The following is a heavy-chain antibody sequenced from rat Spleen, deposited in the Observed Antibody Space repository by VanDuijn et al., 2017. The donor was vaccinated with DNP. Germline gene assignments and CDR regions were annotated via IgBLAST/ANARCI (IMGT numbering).Heavy chain of an antibody. D-gene: IGHD4-6*01. CDR3: ATNWKLGFWYFDF. CDR2: ISPSGGST. Sequence: EVQLVESGGGLVQPGRSLKLSCAASGFTFSNYDMAWVRQAPTKGLEWVASISPSGGSTYYRDSVKGRFTVSRDNTKSALYLQMDSLRSEDTATYYCATNWKLGFWYFDFWGPGTMVTVSS. V-gene: IGHV5-25*01. CDR1: GFTFSNYD. J-gene: IGHJ1*01.